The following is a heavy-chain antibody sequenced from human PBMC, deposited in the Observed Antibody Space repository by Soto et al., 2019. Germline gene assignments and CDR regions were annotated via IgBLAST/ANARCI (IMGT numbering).Heavy chain of an antibody. Sequence: EVQLLESGGGLVQPGGSLRLSCAASGFTFSSYAMSWVRQAPGKGLEWVSAISGSGGSTYYADSVKGRFTISRDNSKNTLYLQMNSLRAEDTAVYYCAKQLGGYYDSSGYYRPYYFDYWGQGTLVTVSS. J-gene: IGHJ4*02. V-gene: IGHV3-23*01. CDR2: ISGSGGST. CDR1: GFTFSSYA. D-gene: IGHD3-22*01. CDR3: AKQLGGYYDSSGYYRPYYFDY.